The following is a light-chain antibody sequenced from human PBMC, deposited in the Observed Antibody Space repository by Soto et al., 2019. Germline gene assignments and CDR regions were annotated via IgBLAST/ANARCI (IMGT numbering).Light chain of an antibody. CDR2: GAS. J-gene: IGKJ1*01. V-gene: IGKV3-20*01. CDR1: QSVSNAY. CDR3: QQYAASPRK. Sequence: EIVLTQSPGTLSLSPRERATLSCRASQSVSNAYLAWYQHNVGQSPRLLIYGASNRAPGIPDRFSGSGSGTDFTLTISRLEPEDFAVYYCQQYAASPRKFGQGTQVEVK.